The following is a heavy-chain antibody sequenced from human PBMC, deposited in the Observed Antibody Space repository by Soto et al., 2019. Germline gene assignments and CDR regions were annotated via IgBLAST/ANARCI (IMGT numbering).Heavy chain of an antibody. CDR3: ARGSGYCTTKTCYFFAFDL. CDR2: ISPAGRGP. J-gene: IGHJ5*02. V-gene: IGHV1-46*01. CDR1: GYNFTTYY. Sequence: QVQLVQSGAEVTKPGASVTISCKASGYNFTTYYFHWVRQAPGHGLESMGIISPAGRGPIYAQNFQSRVSMTRDTSTSTVYLQLSSLRTEDTAVYFCARGSGYCTTKTCYFFAFDLWGQGTLVTVSS. D-gene: IGHD3-22*01.